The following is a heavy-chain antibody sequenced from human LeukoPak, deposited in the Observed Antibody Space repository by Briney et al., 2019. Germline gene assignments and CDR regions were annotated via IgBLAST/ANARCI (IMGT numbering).Heavy chain of an antibody. J-gene: IGHJ4*02. CDR2: IYNGGNT. CDR3: AAGPWELDF. V-gene: IGHV4-4*09. Sequence: SETLSLTCTVSGVSINTYYAGWIRQAPGKGLEFIGFIYNGGNTNYNPSLKSRATISVDTSNDQFSLRLTSVTAADTAMYYCAAGPWELDFWGQGTLVTVSS. CDR1: GVSINTYY. D-gene: IGHD1-26*01.